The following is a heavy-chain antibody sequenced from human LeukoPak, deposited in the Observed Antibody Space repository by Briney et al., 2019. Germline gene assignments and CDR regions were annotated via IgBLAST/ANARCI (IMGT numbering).Heavy chain of an antibody. V-gene: IGHV3-23*01. D-gene: IGHD3-3*01. CDR1: GLTFSSYV. CDR2: ISGSSGHT. CDR3: AKVGFSEMEWLLYSDH. J-gene: IGHJ4*02. Sequence: GGSLRLSCAASGLTFSSYVRSWVRQAPGKGLEWVSAISGSSGHTYYADSVKGRFTISRDNSKNTLYLQMNSLRAEDTAVYYCAKVGFSEMEWLLYSDHWPQGTLVTVSS.